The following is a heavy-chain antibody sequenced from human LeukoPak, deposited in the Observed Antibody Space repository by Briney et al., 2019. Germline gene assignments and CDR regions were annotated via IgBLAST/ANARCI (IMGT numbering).Heavy chain of an antibody. D-gene: IGHD3-3*01. Sequence: SETLSLTCTVSGGSISSSSYYWGWIRQPPGKGLEWIGSIYYSGSTYYNPSLKSRVTISVDTSKNQFSLKLSSVTAADTAVYYCARVPRFLGTTQKGAYYYMDVWGKGTTVTVSS. V-gene: IGHV4-39*07. J-gene: IGHJ6*03. CDR3: ARVPRFLGTTQKGAYYYMDV. CDR2: IYYSGST. CDR1: GGSISSSSYY.